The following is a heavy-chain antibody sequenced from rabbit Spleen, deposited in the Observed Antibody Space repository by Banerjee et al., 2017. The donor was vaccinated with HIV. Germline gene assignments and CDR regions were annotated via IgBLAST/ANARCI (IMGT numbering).Heavy chain of an antibody. CDR2: IYNGDGST. CDR1: GFDFSNYG. CDR3: ARDLAAWNSGSYAFNL. V-gene: IGHV1S47*01. D-gene: IGHD1-1*01. J-gene: IGHJ4*01. Sequence: QEQLVESGGGLVQPGGSLKLSCKASGFDFSNYGVSWVRQAPGKGPEWIACIYNGDGSTYYPSWVNGRFTISKTSSTTVTLQMTSLTVADTATYFCARDLAAWNSGSYAFNLWGPGTLVTV.